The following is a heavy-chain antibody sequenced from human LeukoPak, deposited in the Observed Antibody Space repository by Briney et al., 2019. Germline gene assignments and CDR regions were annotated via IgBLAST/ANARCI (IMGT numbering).Heavy chain of an antibody. CDR1: GFTFSSYA. CDR3: AKDGQWLVYDD. V-gene: IGHV3-23*01. D-gene: IGHD6-19*01. J-gene: IGHJ4*02. Sequence: PGGSLRLSCAASGFTFSSYAMGWVRQAPGKGLEWVSAISDSGAGTCYADSVKGRFTISRDNSKNMLYLQMNSLRAEDTAVYYCAKDGQWLVYDDWGQGTLVTVSS. CDR2: ISDSGAGT.